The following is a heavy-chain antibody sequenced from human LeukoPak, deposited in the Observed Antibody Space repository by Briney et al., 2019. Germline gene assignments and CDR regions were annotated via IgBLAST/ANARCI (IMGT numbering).Heavy chain of an antibody. CDR1: GGSISSYY. Sequence: SETLSLTCTVSGGSISSYYWSWIRQPAGKGLEWIGRIYTSGSTNYNPSLKSRVTMSVDTSKNQFSLKLSSVTAADTAVYHCARGPYSRGWHGIDYWGQGTLVTVSS. J-gene: IGHJ4*02. D-gene: IGHD6-19*01. V-gene: IGHV4-4*07. CDR3: ARGPYSRGWHGIDY. CDR2: IYTSGST.